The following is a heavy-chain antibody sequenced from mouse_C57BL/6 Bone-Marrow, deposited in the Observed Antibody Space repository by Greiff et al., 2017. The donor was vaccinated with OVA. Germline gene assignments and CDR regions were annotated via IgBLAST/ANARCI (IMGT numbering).Heavy chain of an antibody. V-gene: IGHV5-9*01. CDR3: ARLGTTVVAGDWYFDV. D-gene: IGHD1-1*01. Sequence: DVMLVESGGGLVKPGGSLKLSCAASGFTFSSYTMSWVRQTPEKRLEWVATISGGGGNTYYPDSVKGRFTISRDNAKNTLYLQMSSLRSEDTALYYCARLGTTVVAGDWYFDVWGTGTTVTVSS. CDR2: ISGGGGNT. J-gene: IGHJ1*03. CDR1: GFTFSSYT.